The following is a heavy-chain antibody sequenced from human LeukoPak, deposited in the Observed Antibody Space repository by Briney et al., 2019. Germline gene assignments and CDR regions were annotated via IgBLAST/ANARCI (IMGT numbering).Heavy chain of an antibody. CDR3: ARVGYCSSTSCYRFGFDY. CDR1: GYSFTSYW. Sequence: GESLKISCKGSGYSFTSYWISWVRQMPGKGLEWTGMIDPSDSYTNYSPSFQGHVTISADKSISTAYLQWSSLKASDTAMYYCARVGYCSSTSCYRFGFDYWGQGTLVTVSS. V-gene: IGHV5-10-1*01. J-gene: IGHJ4*02. CDR2: IDPSDSYT. D-gene: IGHD2-2*01.